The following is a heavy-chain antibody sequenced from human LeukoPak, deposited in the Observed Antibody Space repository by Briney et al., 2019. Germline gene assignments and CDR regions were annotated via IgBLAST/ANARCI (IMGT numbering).Heavy chain of an antibody. D-gene: IGHD3-3*01. CDR3: ARDRDDFWSGYYTRDY. V-gene: IGHV3-7*01. CDR2: IKQDGSEK. J-gene: IGHJ4*02. CDR1: GFTFSSYG. Sequence: GGSLRLSCAASGFTFSSYGMSWVRQAPGKGLEWVANIKQDGSEKYYVDSVKGRFTISRDNAKNSLYLQMNSLRAEDTAVYYCARDRDDFWSGYYTRDYWGQGTLVTVSS.